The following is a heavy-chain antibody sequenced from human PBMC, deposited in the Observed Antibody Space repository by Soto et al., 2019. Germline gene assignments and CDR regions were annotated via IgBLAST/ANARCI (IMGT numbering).Heavy chain of an antibody. CDR2: IYGSGSA. CDR1: GASISSGGYS. J-gene: IGHJ3*02. Sequence: QLQLQESGSGLVKPSQTLSLICAVSGASISSGGYSWSWIRQPPGKGLEWIGYIYGSGSAYSNPSLKXRXTXXVDRSKNQCSLRLGPVTAADTAVYYCARDHGGDSDGRGLDIWGQGTMVTVSS. D-gene: IGHD2-21*02. V-gene: IGHV4-30-2*01. CDR3: ARDHGGDSDGRGLDI.